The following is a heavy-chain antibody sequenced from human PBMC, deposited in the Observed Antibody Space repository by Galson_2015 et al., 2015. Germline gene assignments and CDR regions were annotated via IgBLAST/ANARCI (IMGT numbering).Heavy chain of an antibody. CDR1: GDSVSSGTYF. CDR3: WGEGAVIGDDS. Sequence: TLSLTCTVSGDSVSSGTYFWSWIRQPAGKRLEWIGRLYTSGRTSYNPSLKSRVAMSVDTSKNQFSLQLSSVTAADTAVYYCWGEGAVIGDDSWGQGTLVIVSS. CDR2: LYTSGRT. J-gene: IGHJ4*02. V-gene: IGHV4-61*02. D-gene: IGHD2-21*01.